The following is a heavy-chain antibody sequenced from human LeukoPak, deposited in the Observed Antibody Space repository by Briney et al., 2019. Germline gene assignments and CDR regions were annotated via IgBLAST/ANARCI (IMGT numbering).Heavy chain of an antibody. J-gene: IGHJ4*02. CDR1: GFTFSRYW. CDR3: ARWGGGFDY. Sequence: GGSLRLSCAASGFTFSRYWMSWVRQAPGKGLEWVANIKQDGSAKYYGDSVEGRFTISRDNAKNSLYLQMNSLRAEDTAVYYCARWGGGFDYWGQGTLVTVSS. V-gene: IGHV3-7*04. D-gene: IGHD3-16*01. CDR2: IKQDGSAK.